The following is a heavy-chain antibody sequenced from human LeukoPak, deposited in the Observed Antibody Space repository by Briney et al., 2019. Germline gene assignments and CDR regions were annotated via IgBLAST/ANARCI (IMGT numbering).Heavy chain of an antibody. J-gene: IGHJ3*02. Sequence: GGSLRLSCAASGFTFSSYSMNWVRQAPGKGLEWVSYISSSSSTIYYADSAKGRFTISRDNDKHSLYLQMTSLRAEDTAGYYGGGSGNLSDRVLYMEPLVFGIWGQGKMATV. V-gene: IGHV3-48*01. D-gene: IGHD1-1*01. CDR3: GGSGNLSDRVLYMEPLVFGI. CDR2: ISSSSSTI. CDR1: GFTFSSYS.